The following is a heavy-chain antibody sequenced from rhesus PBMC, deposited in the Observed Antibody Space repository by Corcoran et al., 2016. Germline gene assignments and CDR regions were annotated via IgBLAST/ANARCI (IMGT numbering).Heavy chain of an antibody. J-gene: IGHJ5-2*02. Sequence: EVQLVQSGAEVKKPGASVKISCKASGYTFTDYYLHWVRQAPGKGLEWMGRVDPEDGEAIHAQKFQDRVTIPADTSTYTAYMELSSLRSTDTAVYYCATELLDYNSLDVWGRGVLVTVSS. V-gene: IGHV1-111*02. CDR1: GYTFTDYY. CDR3: ATELLDYNSLDV. D-gene: IGHD3-22*01. CDR2: VDPEDGEA.